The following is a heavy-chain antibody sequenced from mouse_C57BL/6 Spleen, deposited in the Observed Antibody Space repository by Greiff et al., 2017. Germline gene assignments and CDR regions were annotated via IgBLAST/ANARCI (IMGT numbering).Heavy chain of an antibody. CDR3: ARKATTVVATRYFDY. Sequence: EVQLQQSGPELVKPGASVKISCKASGYTFTDYYMNWVKQSHGKSLEWIGDINPNNGGTSYNQKFKGKATLTVDKSSSTAYMELRSLTSEDSAVYYCARKATTVVATRYFDYWGQGTTLTVSS. CDR1: GYTFTDYY. CDR2: INPNNGGT. J-gene: IGHJ2*01. D-gene: IGHD1-1*01. V-gene: IGHV1-26*01.